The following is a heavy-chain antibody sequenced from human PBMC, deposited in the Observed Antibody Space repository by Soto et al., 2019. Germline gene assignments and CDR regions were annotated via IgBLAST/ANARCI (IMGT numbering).Heavy chain of an antibody. CDR2: ISGAGTSK. J-gene: IGHJ4*02. Sequence: EVKLLDSGGGSVQPGGSLRLSCAASGYTFSSYVMTWVRLAPGKGLEWVSSISGAGTSKFYADSVKGRFTISRDNSKNSLYLEMDSLRAEDTAVYYCAKDLLSTVTTLGHWGQGTLVTVSA. CDR3: AKDLLSTVTTLGH. CDR1: GYTFSSYV. D-gene: IGHD4-17*01. V-gene: IGHV3-23*01.